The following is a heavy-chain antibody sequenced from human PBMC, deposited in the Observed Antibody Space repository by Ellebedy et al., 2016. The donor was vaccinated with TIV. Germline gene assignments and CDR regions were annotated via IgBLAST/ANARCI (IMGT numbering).Heavy chain of an antibody. J-gene: IGHJ4*02. CDR1: GYTFTGYH. V-gene: IGHV1-2*02. CDR3: TALLWFGESNLFDY. D-gene: IGHD3-10*01. CDR2: IDPQSGDT. Sequence: AASVKVSCKASGYTFTGYHMYWVRQAPGQGLEWMGWIDPQSGDTNYAQKFQGRVTMTRDTSISTAFVELSRLTSDDTAVYYCTALLWFGESNLFDYWGQGTLVTVSS.